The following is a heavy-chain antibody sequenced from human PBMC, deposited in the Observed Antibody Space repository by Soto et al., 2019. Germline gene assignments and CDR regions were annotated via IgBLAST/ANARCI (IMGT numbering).Heavy chain of an antibody. CDR3: ATVNAWRILLDY. Sequence: SETLSLTCTVSGDSISGGGYYWSWLRQDPGTGLEWIVHVYYSDNTYYNPSLKSRVSTSLNKYNRQLTLWPAAVTAADSAVYYCATVNAWRILLDYWGQGALVTVSS. CDR1: GDSISGGGYY. J-gene: IGHJ4*02. V-gene: IGHV4-31*03. D-gene: IGHD2-15*01. CDR2: VYYSDNT.